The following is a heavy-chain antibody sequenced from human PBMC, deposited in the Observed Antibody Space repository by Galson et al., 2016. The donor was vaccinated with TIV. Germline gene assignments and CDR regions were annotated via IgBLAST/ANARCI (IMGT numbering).Heavy chain of an antibody. D-gene: IGHD3-10*01. CDR2: ISAYTGNT. CDR1: GYAFSTYG. Sequence: SVKVSCKAGGYAFSTYGISWVRQAPGQGLEWMGWISAYTGNTNSAQKFKGRVTMTTDTSTSTAYMELRSLRSDDTAVYYCARDLIQGVVDRYRGLDVWGQGTTVTVSS. V-gene: IGHV1-18*01. CDR3: ARDLIQGVVDRYRGLDV. J-gene: IGHJ6*02.